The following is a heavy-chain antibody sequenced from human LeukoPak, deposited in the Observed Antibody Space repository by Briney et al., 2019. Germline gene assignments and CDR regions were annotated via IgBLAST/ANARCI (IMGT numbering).Heavy chain of an antibody. D-gene: IGHD6-13*01. V-gene: IGHV3-30*18. CDR1: GFTFSSYW. CDR3: AKSGGTSSSGLGY. J-gene: IGHJ4*02. Sequence: PGGSLRLSCAASGFTFSSYWMSWVRQAPGKGMEWAAVILYDGSNKYYADSVKGRFTISRDNSKNTLYLQMNSLRGEDTAVYYCAKSGGTSSSGLGYWGQGTLVTVSS. CDR2: ILYDGSNK.